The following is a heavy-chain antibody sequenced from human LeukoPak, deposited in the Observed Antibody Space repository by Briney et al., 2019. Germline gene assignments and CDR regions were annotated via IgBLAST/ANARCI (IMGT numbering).Heavy chain of an antibody. V-gene: IGHV4-61*01. CDR3: ARFRGSGWYYFDS. J-gene: IGHJ4*02. CDR2: MYYTGAT. Sequence: PSETLSLTCTVSGGPISSNTYHWSWIRQPPGKGLEWIGYMYYTGATSYNPSLKSRVTISLDTSKNQFSLKLHSVTAADTAVYYCARFRGSGWYYFDSWGQGTLVTVSS. CDR1: GGPISSNTYH. D-gene: IGHD6-19*01.